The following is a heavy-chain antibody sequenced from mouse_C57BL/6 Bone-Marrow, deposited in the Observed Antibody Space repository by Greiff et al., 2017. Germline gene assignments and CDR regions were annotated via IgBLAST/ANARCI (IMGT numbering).Heavy chain of an antibody. CDR3: TTWNYYGNYDGDY. CDR1: GFNFKDDY. CDR2: IDPENGDT. Sequence: VQLQQSGAELVRPGASVKLSCTASGFNFKDDYMPWVTQRPEQGLEWIGWIDPENGDTEYASKFQGKASITADTSSNTAYLQLSSLTSEDTAVYYCTTWNYYGNYDGDYWGQGTTLTVSS. J-gene: IGHJ2*01. V-gene: IGHV14-4*01. D-gene: IGHD2-1*01.